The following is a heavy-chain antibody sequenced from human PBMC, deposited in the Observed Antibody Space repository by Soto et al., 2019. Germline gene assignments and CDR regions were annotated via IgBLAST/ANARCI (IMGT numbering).Heavy chain of an antibody. D-gene: IGHD3-16*01. Sequence: QVRLQESGPGLVKPSGTLSLTCGVSGDSIRSDSWWTWVRQSPGQGLEWIGGIFHSGSTNYNPSRKSRVTISVDKSKNEFSLQLTSVTAADTAVYFCARLRYHYETHKSDNRDYGMDVWGPGTTVTVSS. CDR2: IFHSGST. CDR1: GDSIRSDSW. J-gene: IGHJ6*02. CDR3: ARLRYHYETHKSDNRDYGMDV. V-gene: IGHV4-4*02.